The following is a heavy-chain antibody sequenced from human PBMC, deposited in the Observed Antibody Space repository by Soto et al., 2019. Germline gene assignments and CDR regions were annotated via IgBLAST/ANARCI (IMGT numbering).Heavy chain of an antibody. Sequence: GGSLRLSCTASGFTFGDYAMSWFRQAPGKGLEWVGFIRSKAYGGTTEYAASVKGRFTISRDDSKSIAYLQMNSLKTEDTAVYYCTRDRPAAIPSMAGYWGQGTLVTVSS. D-gene: IGHD2-2*01. CDR2: IRSKAYGGTT. CDR3: TRDRPAAIPSMAGY. CDR1: GFTFGDYA. V-gene: IGHV3-49*03. J-gene: IGHJ4*02.